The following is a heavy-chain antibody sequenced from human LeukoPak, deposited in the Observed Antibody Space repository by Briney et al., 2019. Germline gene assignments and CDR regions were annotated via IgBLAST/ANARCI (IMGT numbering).Heavy chain of an antibody. Sequence: ASVKVSCKASGYTFTTYYIHWVRQAPGQGLEYMGIINLSGGSTSYAQRFQGRVAMTQDTSTSTVYMELSSLRSEDTAVYYCGRELPHTYNFDYWGQGTLVTVSS. J-gene: IGHJ4*02. CDR2: INLSGGST. CDR3: GRELPHTYNFDY. CDR1: GYTFTTYY. D-gene: IGHD3-10*01. V-gene: IGHV1-46*01.